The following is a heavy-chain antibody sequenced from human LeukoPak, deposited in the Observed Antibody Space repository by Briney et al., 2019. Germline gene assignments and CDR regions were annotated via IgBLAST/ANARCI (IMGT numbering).Heavy chain of an antibody. V-gene: IGHV3-23*01. D-gene: IGHD3-9*01. CDR2: ISGRSNNT. CDR3: AKWGDNDVLTGYYVSDF. J-gene: IGHJ4*02. Sequence: GALRLSCAASGFIFSNYAMYWVRQAPGKGLEWVSAISGRSNNTYYADSVKGRFTISRDSSKNTLYLQMNSLRADDTAVYYCAKWGDNDVLTGYYVSDFWGQGTLVTVSS. CDR1: GFIFSNYA.